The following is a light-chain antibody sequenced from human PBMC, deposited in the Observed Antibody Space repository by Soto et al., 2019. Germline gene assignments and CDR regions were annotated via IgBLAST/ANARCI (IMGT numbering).Light chain of an antibody. J-gene: IGKJ1*01. V-gene: IGKV3-11*01. CDR3: QQYSSPPQT. CDR1: QSVSSY. Sequence: IVLTQSPATLSLSPGERATLSCRASQSVSSYLAWYQQKPGQAPRLLIYDASNRATGIPARFSGSGSGTDFTLTISRLEPEDFAVYFCQQYSSPPQTFGQGTKVEIK. CDR2: DAS.